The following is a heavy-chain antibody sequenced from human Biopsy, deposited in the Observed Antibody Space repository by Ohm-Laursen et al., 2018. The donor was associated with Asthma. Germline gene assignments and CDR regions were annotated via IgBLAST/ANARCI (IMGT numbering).Heavy chain of an antibody. Sequence: SLRLSCTASGFSFNSYGMHWVRQAPGKGLEWVSVMSFDGRQTYYADSVKGRFTISRDNSKNTLYLQMNSLRAEDTAVYYCAKERYYDFWSGYPIWGQGTMVAVSS. CDR1: GFSFNSYG. J-gene: IGHJ3*02. V-gene: IGHV3-30*18. CDR2: MSFDGRQT. D-gene: IGHD3-3*01. CDR3: AKERYYDFWSGYPI.